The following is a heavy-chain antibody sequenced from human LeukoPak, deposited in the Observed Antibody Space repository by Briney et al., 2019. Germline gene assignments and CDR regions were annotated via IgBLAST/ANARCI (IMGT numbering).Heavy chain of an antibody. Sequence: GGSLRLSCEASGFSSRIYAMHWGRQAPGRGPEWVALVRYDGGDNFYADSVKGRFTISRDNSKNMSYLQMNSLRPEDTAVYYCARQPGSGLFILPGGEGTLVSDSS. D-gene: IGHD3/OR15-3a*01. CDR2: VRYDGGDN. CDR1: GFSSRIYA. V-gene: IGHV3-30*02. CDR3: ARQPGSGLFILP. J-gene: IGHJ4*02.